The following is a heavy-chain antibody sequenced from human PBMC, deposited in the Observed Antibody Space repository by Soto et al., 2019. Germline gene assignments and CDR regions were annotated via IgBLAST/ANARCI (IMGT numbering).Heavy chain of an antibody. J-gene: IGHJ4*02. Sequence: QVNLVQSGTEMKKPGSSVMVSCKVSGGDLSNSGISWVTQAPGQGLEWMGGIFPLLAMVDYSQKFQGRVTISADESTNTAYIDLGSLRTEDTAVYYCAKDDVAGFKSWGQGTLVIVSS. CDR1: GGDLSNSG. D-gene: IGHD2-15*01. CDR3: AKDDVAGFKS. V-gene: IGHV1-69*04. CDR2: IFPLLAMV.